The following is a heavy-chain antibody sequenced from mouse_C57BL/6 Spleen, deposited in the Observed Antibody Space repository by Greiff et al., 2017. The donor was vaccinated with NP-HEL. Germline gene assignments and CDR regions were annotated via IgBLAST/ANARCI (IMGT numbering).Heavy chain of an antibody. CDR3: ARRGGYFDV. CDR1: GYTFTSYW. J-gene: IGHJ1*03. Sequence: VQLQQPGAELVRPGSSVKLSCKASGYTFTSYWMHWVKQRPIQGLEWIGNIDPSDRETHYNQKFKDKATLTVDKSSSTAYMQLSSLTSEDSAVYYCARRGGYFDVWGTGTTVTVSS. CDR2: IDPSDRET. V-gene: IGHV1-52*01.